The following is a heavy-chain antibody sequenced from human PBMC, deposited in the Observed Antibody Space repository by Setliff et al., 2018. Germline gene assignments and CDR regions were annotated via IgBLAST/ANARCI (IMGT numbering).Heavy chain of an antibody. Sequence: PSETLSLTCTVSGGSISSYYWSWIRQPPGKGLEWIGYIYYSGSTNYNPSLKSRVTISVDTSKNQFSLKLSSVTAADTAVYYCARGPPGYYYYMNVWGQGTTVTVS. J-gene: IGHJ6*03. V-gene: IGHV4-59*01. CDR2: IYYSGST. CDR1: GGSISSYY. CDR3: ARGPPGYYYYMNV.